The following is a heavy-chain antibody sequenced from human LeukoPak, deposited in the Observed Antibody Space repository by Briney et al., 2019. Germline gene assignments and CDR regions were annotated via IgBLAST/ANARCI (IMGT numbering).Heavy chain of an antibody. V-gene: IGHV1-8*01. J-gene: IGHJ6*02. Sequence: GASVKVSCKASGYTFTSYDINWVRQATGQGLEWMGWMNPNSGNTGYAQKFQSRVTMTRNTSISTAYMELSSLRSEDTAVYYCARTGYYRAYYYYYYGMDVWGQGTTVTVSS. CDR1: GYTFTSYD. D-gene: IGHD3-9*01. CDR2: MNPNSGNT. CDR3: ARTGYYRAYYYYYYGMDV.